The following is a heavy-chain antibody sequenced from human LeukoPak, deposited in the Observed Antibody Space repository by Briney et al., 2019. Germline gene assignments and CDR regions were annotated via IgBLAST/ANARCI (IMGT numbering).Heavy chain of an antibody. D-gene: IGHD6-13*01. Sequence: GASVKVSCKASGYIFTGYYMHWVRQAPGQGLEWMGWINPNSGGTNYAQKFQGRVTMTRDTSISTAYMELSRLRSDDTAVYYCARDGSPRIAAAGYDYWGQGTLVTVSS. CDR2: INPNSGGT. CDR3: ARDGSPRIAAAGYDY. CDR1: GYIFTGYY. V-gene: IGHV1-2*02. J-gene: IGHJ4*02.